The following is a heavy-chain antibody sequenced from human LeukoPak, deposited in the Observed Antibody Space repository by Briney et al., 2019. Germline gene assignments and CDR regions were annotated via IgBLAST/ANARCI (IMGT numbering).Heavy chain of an antibody. CDR3: ARDSRGAYNFDF. D-gene: IGHD3-10*01. CDR1: GYTFTAYY. J-gene: IGHJ4*02. V-gene: IGHV1-2*02. CDR2: TNPNSGGT. Sequence: ASVKVSCKASGYTFTAYYIHWLRQAPGQGLEWMGWTNPNSGGTKYAQKFQGRVTMTRDTSISTAYMDLSSLGSDDTAVYYCARDSRGAYNFDFWGQGTLVTVSS.